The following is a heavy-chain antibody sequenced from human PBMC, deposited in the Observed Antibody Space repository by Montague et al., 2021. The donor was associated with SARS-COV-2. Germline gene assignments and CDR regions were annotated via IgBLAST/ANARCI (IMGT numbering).Heavy chain of an antibody. D-gene: IGHD6-25*01. Sequence: ETIYAQKLQGRFTMTEDTSTDTAYMELSSLRSEDTAVYYCATGRSGYFDLWGLGTLVTVS. J-gene: IGHJ2*01. V-gene: IGHV1-24*01. CDR3: ATGRSGYFDL. CDR2: ET.